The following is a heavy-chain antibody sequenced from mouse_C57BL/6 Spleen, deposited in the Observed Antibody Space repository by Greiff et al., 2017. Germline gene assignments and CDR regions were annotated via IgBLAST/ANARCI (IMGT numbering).Heavy chain of an antibody. D-gene: IGHD3-2*02. J-gene: IGHJ2*01. Sequence: QVQLQQPGAELVMPGASVKLSCKASGYTFTSYWMHWVKQRPGQGLEWIGEIDPSDSSTNYNQKFKGKSTLTVDKSSSTAYMQLSSLTSEDSAVYYCARELRLRGYWGQGTTLTVSS. CDR3: ARELRLRGY. CDR2: IDPSDSST. CDR1: GYTFTSYW. V-gene: IGHV1-69*01.